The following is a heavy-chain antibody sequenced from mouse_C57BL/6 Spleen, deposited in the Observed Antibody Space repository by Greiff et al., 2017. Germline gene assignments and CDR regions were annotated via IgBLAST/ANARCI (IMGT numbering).Heavy chain of an antibody. D-gene: IGHD1-1*01. J-gene: IGHJ4*01. CDR1: GYTFTSYW. CDR3: ANSYGSSYGGNAMDY. CDR2: IYPGSGST. V-gene: IGHV1-55*01. Sequence: QVQLQQPGPELVKPGASVKMSCKASGYTFTSYWITWVKQRPGQGLEWIGDIYPGSGSTNYNEKFKSKATLTVDTSSSTAYMQLSSLTSEDSAVYYCANSYGSSYGGNAMDYWGQGTSVTVSS.